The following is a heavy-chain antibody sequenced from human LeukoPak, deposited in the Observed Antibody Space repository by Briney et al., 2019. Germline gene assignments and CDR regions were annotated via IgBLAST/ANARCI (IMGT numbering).Heavy chain of an antibody. V-gene: IGHV1-2*02. CDR2: INPNSGGT. D-gene: IGHD3-10*01. CDR1: GYTFTGYY. CDR3: ARGHPFGELLAPSDY. J-gene: IGHJ4*02. Sequence: ASVKVSCKASGYTFTGYYMHWVRQAPGQGLEWMGWINPNSGGTNYAQKFQGRVTMTRDTSISTAYMELSRLRSDDTAVYYCARGHPFGELLAPSDYWGQGTLVTVSS.